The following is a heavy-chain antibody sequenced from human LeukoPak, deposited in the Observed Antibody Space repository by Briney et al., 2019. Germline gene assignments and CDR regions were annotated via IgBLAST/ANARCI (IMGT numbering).Heavy chain of an antibody. V-gene: IGHV4-39*01. D-gene: IGHD5-12*01. CDR3: ARRGGYSGYGPFDY. CDR1: GGSISSSSYY. J-gene: IGHJ4*02. CDR2: IYYSGST. Sequence: SETLSLTCNVSGGSISSSSYYGGWIRQPPGKGLEWIGSIYYSGSTYYNPSLKSRVTISVDTSKNQLSLKLSSVTAADTAVYYCARRGGYSGYGPFDYWGQGTLVTVSS.